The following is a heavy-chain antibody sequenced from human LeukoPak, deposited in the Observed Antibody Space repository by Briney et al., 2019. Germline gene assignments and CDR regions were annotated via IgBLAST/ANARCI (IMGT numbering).Heavy chain of an antibody. CDR1: GFTFSSYA. CDR2: ISGSGGTT. CDR3: ATLEYYDSSNDVFDI. V-gene: IGHV3-23*01. Sequence: GGSLRLSCAASGFTFSSYAMSWVRQAPGKGLEWVSAISGSGGTTYYADSVKGRFTISRDNSKNTLYLQMNSLRAEDTAVYYCATLEYYDSSNDVFDIWGQGTMVTVSS. D-gene: IGHD3-22*01. J-gene: IGHJ3*02.